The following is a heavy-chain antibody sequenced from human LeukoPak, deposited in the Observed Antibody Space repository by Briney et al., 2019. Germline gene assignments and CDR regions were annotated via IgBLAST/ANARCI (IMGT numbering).Heavy chain of an antibody. CDR2: ISWDGGST. CDR3: AKTVGQWLVPDY. J-gene: IGHJ4*02. D-gene: IGHD6-19*01. V-gene: IGHV3-43D*04. Sequence: GGSLRLSCAASGFTFDDYAMHWVRQTPGKGLEWVSLISWDGGSTYYADSVKGRFTISRDNSKNTLYLQMNSLRAEDTAVYYCAKTVGQWLVPDYWGQGTLVTVSS. CDR1: GFTFDDYA.